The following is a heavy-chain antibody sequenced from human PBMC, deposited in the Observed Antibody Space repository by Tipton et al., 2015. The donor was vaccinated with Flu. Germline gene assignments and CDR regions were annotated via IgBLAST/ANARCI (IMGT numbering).Heavy chain of an antibody. Sequence: GSLRLSCVASGFTFSSYAMSWVRQAPGKGLEWVSGISYSGGSTYYADSVKGRFTISRDNAKNSLFLQMNSLRVEDTAVYYCVRAIAAAGSRWGQGTLVTVSS. J-gene: IGHJ4*02. CDR3: VRAIAAAGSR. CDR2: ISYSGGST. D-gene: IGHD6-13*01. V-gene: IGHV3-23*01. CDR1: GFTFSSYA.